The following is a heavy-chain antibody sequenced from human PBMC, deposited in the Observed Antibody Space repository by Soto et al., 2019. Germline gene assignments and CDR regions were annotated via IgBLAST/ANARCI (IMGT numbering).Heavy chain of an antibody. CDR3: ATSIHVWLDAMDV. J-gene: IGHJ6*02. CDR2: ISAYNGNT. CDR1: GYTFSSYY. V-gene: IGHV1-18*01. D-gene: IGHD5-18*01. Sequence: QTQLLQSGAEARKPGASVKVSCTASGYTFSSYYITWLRQAPGQGPAWMGWISAYNGNTNYAREFQGRVTMTTDTSTSTAYMELRSLRSDDTAIYYCATSIHVWLDAMDVWGQGTTVTVSS.